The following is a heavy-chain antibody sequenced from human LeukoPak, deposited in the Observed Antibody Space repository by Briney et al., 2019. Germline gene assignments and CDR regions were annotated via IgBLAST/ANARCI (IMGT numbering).Heavy chain of an antibody. J-gene: IGHJ5*02. Sequence: PGRSLRLSCAASGFTSGLTFNNYGMHWVRQAPGKGLEWVSYISSSSSTIYYADSVKGRFTISRDNAKNSLYLQMNSLRAEDTAVYYCARGRGYYYDSSGPFDPWGQGTLVTVSS. V-gene: IGHV3-48*04. D-gene: IGHD3-22*01. CDR2: ISSSSSTI. CDR3: ARGRGYYYDSSGPFDP. CDR1: GFTSGLTFNNYG.